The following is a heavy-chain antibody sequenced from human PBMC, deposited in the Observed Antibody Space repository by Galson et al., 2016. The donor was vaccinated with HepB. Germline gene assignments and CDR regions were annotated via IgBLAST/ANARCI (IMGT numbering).Heavy chain of an antibody. D-gene: IGHD4-11*01. CDR2: INPSGTRT. CDR1: GYSFVNYY. Sequence: SVKVSCKASGYSFVNYYIHWVRQAPGRGLEWVGTINPSGTRTGYAPKLQDSVTLTRDVSTSTVYMDLTSLTSEDTAVYYCAILTTRPTPFDYWGQGTLIIVSS. V-gene: IGHV1-46*04. CDR3: AILTTRPTPFDY. J-gene: IGHJ4*02.